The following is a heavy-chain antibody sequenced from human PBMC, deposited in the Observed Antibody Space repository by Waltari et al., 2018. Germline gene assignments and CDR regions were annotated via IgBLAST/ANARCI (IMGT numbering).Heavy chain of an antibody. CDR3: ARHAFAAVAPYNWFDP. V-gene: IGHV4-59*08. CDR2: IYYSGST. D-gene: IGHD6-19*01. J-gene: IGHJ5*02. Sequence: QVQLQESGPGLVKPSETLSLTCTVSGGSISSYSWSWIRQPPGKGLEWIGYIYYSGSTNYNPSLKSRVTISVDTSKNQFSLKLSSVTAADTAVYYCARHAFAAVAPYNWFDPWGQGTLVTVSS. CDR1: GGSISSYS.